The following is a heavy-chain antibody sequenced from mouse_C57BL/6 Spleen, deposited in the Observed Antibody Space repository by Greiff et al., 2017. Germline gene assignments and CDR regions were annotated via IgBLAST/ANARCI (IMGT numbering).Heavy chain of an antibody. J-gene: IGHJ2*01. CDR1: GYTFTSYW. Sequence: QVQLLQSGAELVKPGASVKLSCTASGYTFTSYWMHWVKQRPGQGLEWIGMIHPDSGSTNYNEKFKSKATLTVDKSSSTAYMQLSSLTTEDSAVYYCATAANFDYWGQGTTLTVSS. CDR2: IHPDSGST. CDR3: ATAANFDY. V-gene: IGHV1-64*01.